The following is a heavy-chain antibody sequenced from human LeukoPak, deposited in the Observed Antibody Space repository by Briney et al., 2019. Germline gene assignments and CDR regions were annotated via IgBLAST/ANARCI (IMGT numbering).Heavy chain of an antibody. V-gene: IGHV6-1*01. CDR1: GDRVSSNNAA. CDR2: TYYRSKWYN. CDR3: AREVGSRGYSDYDCRTRWFDP. J-gene: IGHJ5*02. Sequence: SQTLSLTCVISGDRVSSNNAAWNWIRQSPSRGLEWLGRTYYRSKWYNDYAVSVESRITINPDTSKNQVSLQLKSVTPEDTAVYYCAREVGSRGYSDYDCRTRWFDPWGQGTLVTVSS. D-gene: IGHD5-12*01.